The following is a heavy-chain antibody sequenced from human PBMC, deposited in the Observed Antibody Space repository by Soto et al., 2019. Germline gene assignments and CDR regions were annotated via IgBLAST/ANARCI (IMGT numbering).Heavy chain of an antibody. Sequence: QVQLQESGPGLVKPSQTLSLTCTVSGGSISSGGYYWTWIRQHPGKGLEWIGYIYSSGSTYYNPSLKSRVTISVDTSKNQFSLKLSSVTAADTAVYCCARNARYGGDWGGYYSYAMDVWGQGTTVTVSS. CDR3: ARNARYGGDWGGYYSYAMDV. V-gene: IGHV4-31*03. J-gene: IGHJ6*02. CDR2: IYSSGST. CDR1: GGSISSGGYY. D-gene: IGHD2-21*02.